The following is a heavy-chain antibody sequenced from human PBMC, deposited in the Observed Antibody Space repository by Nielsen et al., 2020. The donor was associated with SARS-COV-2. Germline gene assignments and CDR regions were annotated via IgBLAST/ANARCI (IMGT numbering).Heavy chain of an antibody. V-gene: IGHV3-13*01. J-gene: IGHJ6*02. CDR2: IGTAGDT. Sequence: GGSLRLSCAASGFTFSSYGMHWVRQATGKGLEWVSAIGTAGDTYYPGSVKGRFTISRENAKNSLYLQMNSLRAGDTAVYYCARARLELEEGYYYYYYGMDVWGQGTTVTVSS. CDR3: ARARLELEEGYYYYYYGMDV. CDR1: GFTFSSYG. D-gene: IGHD1-7*01.